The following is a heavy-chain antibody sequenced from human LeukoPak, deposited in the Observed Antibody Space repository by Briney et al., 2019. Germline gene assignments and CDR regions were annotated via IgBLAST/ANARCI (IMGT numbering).Heavy chain of an antibody. CDR3: ARGAVFQGNYDY. CDR1: GFTFSSSS. J-gene: IGHJ4*02. Sequence: GGSLRLSCAAAGFTFSSSSMNWVRQTPGKGLEWVSSISGESKYIYYADSVTGRFTISRDNAKNSLYLQMSTLRAEDTAVYYCARGAVFQGNYDYWGQGTQVTASS. V-gene: IGHV3-21*01. CDR2: ISGESKYI. D-gene: IGHD3-10*01.